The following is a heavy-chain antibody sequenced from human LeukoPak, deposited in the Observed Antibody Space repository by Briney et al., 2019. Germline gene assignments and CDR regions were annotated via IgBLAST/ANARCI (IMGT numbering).Heavy chain of an antibody. D-gene: IGHD3-10*01. CDR1: GAPGSISSIAYY. CDR2: IYSSGST. V-gene: IGHV4-39*07. J-gene: IGHJ5*02. CDR3: ARVGSRVAVPRTPTMFDP. Sequence: SETLSLTCTVSGAPGSISSIAYYWGWIRQPPGKGLEWIGSIYSSGSTYYNPSLKSRVTVSIDKSNSQFSLKLNSVTAADTAVYYCARVGSRVAVPRTPTMFDPWGLGTLVTVSS.